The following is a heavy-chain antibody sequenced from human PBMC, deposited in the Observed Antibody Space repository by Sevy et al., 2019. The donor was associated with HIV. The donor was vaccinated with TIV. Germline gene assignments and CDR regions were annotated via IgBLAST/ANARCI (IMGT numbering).Heavy chain of an antibody. V-gene: IGHV1-2*06. J-gene: IGHJ4*02. CDR1: GYTFTGYY. D-gene: IGHD3-3*01. CDR2: INPNSGGT. CDR3: ARVTIFGVVIIDY. Sequence: ASVKVSCKASGYTFTGYYMHWVRQAPGQGLEWMGRINPNSGGTNYAQKFQGRVTMTRDTSISTAYMELSRLRSDDTAVYYCARVTIFGVVIIDYWGQRTLVTVSS.